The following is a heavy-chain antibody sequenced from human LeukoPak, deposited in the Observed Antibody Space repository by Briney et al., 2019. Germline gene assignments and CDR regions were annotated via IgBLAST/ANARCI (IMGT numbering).Heavy chain of an antibody. J-gene: IGHJ4*02. V-gene: IGHV3-49*03. Sequence: GGSLRLSCTASGFTFGDYAMSWFRQAPGKGLEWVGFIRSKAYGGTTEYAASVKGRFTISRDDSKSIAYLQMNSLKTEDTAVYYCARGASQPIVATMPLDDYWGQGTLVTVSS. CDR1: GFTFGDYA. CDR2: IRSKAYGGTT. CDR3: ARGASQPIVATMPLDDY. D-gene: IGHD5-12*01.